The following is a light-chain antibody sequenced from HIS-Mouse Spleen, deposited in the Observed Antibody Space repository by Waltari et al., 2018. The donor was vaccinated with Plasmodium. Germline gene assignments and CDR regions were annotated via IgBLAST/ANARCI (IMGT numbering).Light chain of an antibody. Sequence: EIVLTQPPANLSLSPGVRATLSFRASQSVRSYLAWYKQKPGQAPRLLIYDASNRATGIPARFSGSGSGTDFTLTISSLEPEDFAVYYCQQRSNWPALTFGGGTKVEIK. J-gene: IGKJ4*01. CDR2: DAS. V-gene: IGKV3-11*01. CDR1: QSVRSY. CDR3: QQRSNWPALT.